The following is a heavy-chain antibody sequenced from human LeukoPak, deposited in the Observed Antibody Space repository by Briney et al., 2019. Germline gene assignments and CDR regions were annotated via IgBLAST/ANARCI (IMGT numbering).Heavy chain of an antibody. CDR1: GFTFSNYS. J-gene: IGHJ4*02. CDR2: ISYDGNNK. V-gene: IGHV3-30-3*01. Sequence: GGSLRLFCGASGFTFSNYSMHWVRQAPGKGLEWVVVISYDGNNKYYTQSVKGRFTITRDNSKNTLYLQMNSLRAEDTAVYYCARDRIWYGSGSYFDYWGQGTLVTVSS. D-gene: IGHD3-10*01. CDR3: ARDRIWYGSGSYFDY.